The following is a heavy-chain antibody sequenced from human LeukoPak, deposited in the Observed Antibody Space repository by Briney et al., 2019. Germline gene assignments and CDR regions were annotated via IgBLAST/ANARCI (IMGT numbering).Heavy chain of an antibody. CDR2: IKNGESEK. D-gene: IGHD3-10*01. Sequence: PGGSLRLSCAASGFIFTNYWMSWVRQAPGEGLEWVANIKNGESEKYYVGSMKGRFTISRDNAKNLVYLQMNSLRGEDTAVYYCARFGFSGTMDVWGQGTAVTVSS. CDR3: ARFGFSGTMDV. V-gene: IGHV3-7*01. J-gene: IGHJ6*02. CDR1: GFIFTNYW.